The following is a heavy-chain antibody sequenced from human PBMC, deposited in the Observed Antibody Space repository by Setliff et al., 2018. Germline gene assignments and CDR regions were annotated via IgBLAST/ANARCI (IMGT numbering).Heavy chain of an antibody. J-gene: IGHJ5*01. CDR2: IHYAESA. V-gene: IGHV4-59*01. CDR3: ARGSTGAFDP. CDR1: GASISNYY. Sequence: SETLSLTCTVSGASISNYYWSWIRQFPGKGLEWIGYIHYAESAIYNPSLKSRLTMSIDTSKNQLSLQLRSVTAADTAVYYCARGSTGAFDPWGQGNRVTVSS. D-gene: IGHD7-27*01.